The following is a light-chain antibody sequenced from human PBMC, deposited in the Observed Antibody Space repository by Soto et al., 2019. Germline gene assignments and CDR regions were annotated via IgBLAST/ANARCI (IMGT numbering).Light chain of an antibody. CDR1: QSISSW. J-gene: IGKJ1*01. Sequence: DIQMTQSPSTLSASVGDRVTITCRASQSISSWLAWYQQKPGKAPKLLIYDASSLESGVPSRFSGSGSRTEFTLTISSLQPDDFATYYCQQYNSYWGTFGQGTNVEIK. CDR3: QQYNSYWGT. CDR2: DAS. V-gene: IGKV1-5*01.